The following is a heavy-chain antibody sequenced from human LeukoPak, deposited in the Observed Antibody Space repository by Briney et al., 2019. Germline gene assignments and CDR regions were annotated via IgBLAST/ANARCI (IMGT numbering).Heavy chain of an antibody. CDR3: AIDGPGGIWDVDY. CDR1: GFTFDDYA. Sequence: GGSLRLSCAASGFTFDDYAMLWVRQAPGKGLEWVSLISGDGGITYYADSVKGRFTISRDNSKNSLYLQMNSLRTEDTALYYCAIDGPGGIWDVDYWGQGTLVTVSS. V-gene: IGHV3-43*02. D-gene: IGHD3-16*01. CDR2: ISGDGGIT. J-gene: IGHJ4*02.